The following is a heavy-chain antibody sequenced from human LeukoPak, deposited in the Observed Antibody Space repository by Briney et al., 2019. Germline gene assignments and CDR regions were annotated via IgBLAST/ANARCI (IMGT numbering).Heavy chain of an antibody. V-gene: IGHV1-69*05. CDR1: GGTFSSYA. Sequence: SVKVSCKASGGTFSSYAISWVRQAPGQGLEWMGGIIPIFGTANYAQKFQGRVTITTDESTSTDYMELSSLRSEDTAVYYCASRGGYLWAFDIWGQGAMVTVSS. J-gene: IGHJ3*02. D-gene: IGHD3-22*01. CDR3: ASRGGYLWAFDI. CDR2: IIPIFGTA.